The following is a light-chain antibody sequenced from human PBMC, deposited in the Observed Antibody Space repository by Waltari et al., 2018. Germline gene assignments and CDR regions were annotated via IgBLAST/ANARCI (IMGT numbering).Light chain of an antibody. CDR1: SSDVGSYNI. CDR3: CSYTRSNYVT. J-gene: IGLJ2*01. V-gene: IGLV2-23*02. Sequence: QSPLTPPASVSGSPGPSIPISCTGTSSDVGSYNIVAWYQQYPGKGPKVVVYEVSKRPSGGSNRFSGSKPGNTASLTISGLQAEDEADYYCCSYTRSNYVTFGGGTKVTVL. CDR2: EVS.